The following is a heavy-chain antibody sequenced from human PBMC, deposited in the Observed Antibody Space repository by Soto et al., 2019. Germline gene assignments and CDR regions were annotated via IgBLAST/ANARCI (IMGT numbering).Heavy chain of an antibody. CDR1: GDSISTVDCF. J-gene: IGHJ5*01. Sequence: SETLSLTCSVSGDSISTVDCFWAWVRQPPGQALEYIGYIYKSATTYYNPSFESRVAISLDTSKSQFSLNVTSLTAADTAVYFCARGRYCLTGRCFPNWFDSWGQGTLVTVS. CDR2: IYKSATT. V-gene: IGHV4-30-4*01. D-gene: IGHD2-15*01. CDR3: ARGRYCLTGRCFPNWFDS.